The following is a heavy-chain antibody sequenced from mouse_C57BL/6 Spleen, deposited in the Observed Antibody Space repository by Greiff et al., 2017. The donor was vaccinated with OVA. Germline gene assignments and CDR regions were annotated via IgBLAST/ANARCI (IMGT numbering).Heavy chain of an antibody. Sequence: QVQLQQPGAELVKPGASVKLSCKASGYTFTSYWMHWVKQRPGQGLEWIGMIHPNSGSTNYNEKFKSKATLTVDTSSSTAYMQLSSLTSEDSAVYYCARRATGHSFDYWGQGTTLTVSS. V-gene: IGHV1-64*01. CDR2: IHPNSGST. D-gene: IGHD4-1*01. J-gene: IGHJ2*01. CDR1: GYTFTSYW. CDR3: ARRATGHSFDY.